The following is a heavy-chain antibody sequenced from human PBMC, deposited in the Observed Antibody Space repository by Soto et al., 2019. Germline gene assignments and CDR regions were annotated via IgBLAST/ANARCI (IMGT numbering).Heavy chain of an antibody. D-gene: IGHD3-22*01. J-gene: IGHJ3*02. Sequence: EVQRVETGGGWIQPGGSLRLSCPASGFTVSTNSMSWVRQAQGRGLGGVSVIYGGVSTYYADSVKGRFTISRDNSKNTLYLQMNSLRAEDTAVYYCARGADYYDSSGYPHDAFDIWGQGTMVTVSS. CDR2: IYGGVST. CDR3: ARGADYYDSSGYPHDAFDI. V-gene: IGHV3-53*02. CDR1: GFTVSTNS.